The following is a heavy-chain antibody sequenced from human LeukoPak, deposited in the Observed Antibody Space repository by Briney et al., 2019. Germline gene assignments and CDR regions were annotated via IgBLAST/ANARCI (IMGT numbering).Heavy chain of an antibody. Sequence: GASVKVSCKASGGTFSSYAISWVRQAPGQGLEWMGGIIPIFGTANYAQKFQGRVTITADESTSTAYMELSSLRSEDTAVYYCARDRSGGDHLENYFDYWGQGTLVTVSS. V-gene: IGHV1-69*13. CDR2: IIPIFGTA. D-gene: IGHD2-21*02. CDR1: GGTFSSYA. J-gene: IGHJ4*02. CDR3: ARDRSGGDHLENYFDY.